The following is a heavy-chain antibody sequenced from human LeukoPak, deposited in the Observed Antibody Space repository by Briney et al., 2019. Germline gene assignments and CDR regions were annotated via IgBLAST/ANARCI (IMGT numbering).Heavy chain of an antibody. CDR1: GYTFTSNY. J-gene: IGHJ4*02. Sequence: ASVKVSCKAFGYTFTSNYMHWVRQAPGQGPEWMGVISPSGGSTTYAQKFQGRVTLTRDMSTSTDYLELSSLRSEDTAVYYCARTRISSGSDYWGQGTLVTVSS. CDR2: ISPSGGST. CDR3: ARTRISSGSDY. V-gene: IGHV1-46*01. D-gene: IGHD3-22*01.